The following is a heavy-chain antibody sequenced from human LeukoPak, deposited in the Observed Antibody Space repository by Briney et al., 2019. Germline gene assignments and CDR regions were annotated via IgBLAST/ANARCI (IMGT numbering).Heavy chain of an antibody. J-gene: IGHJ3*02. V-gene: IGHV3-15*01. Sequence: GRSLRLSCAASGFTFSNAWMTWVRQAPGKGLEWVGRIKSKTDGGTTDYAAPVKGRFTISRDDSKNTLYLQMNSLRAEDTAVYYCARDRPIVGAKPDAFDIWGQGTMVTVSS. CDR3: ARDRPIVGAKPDAFDI. CDR1: GFTFSNAW. D-gene: IGHD1-26*01. CDR2: IKSKTDGGTT.